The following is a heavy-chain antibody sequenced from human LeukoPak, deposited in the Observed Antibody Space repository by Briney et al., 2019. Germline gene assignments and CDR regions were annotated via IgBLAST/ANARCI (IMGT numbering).Heavy chain of an antibody. D-gene: IGHD5-12*01. CDR3: AKDLTVDIVATSGFDY. CDR2: IRYDGSNK. V-gene: IGHV3-30*02. Sequence: GGSLRLSCAASGFTFSSYGMHWVRQAPGKGLEWVAFIRYDGSNKYYADSVKGRFTISRDNSKNTLYLQMNSLRAEDTAVYYCAKDLTVDIVATSGFDYWGQGTLVTVSS. CDR1: GFTFSSYG. J-gene: IGHJ4*02.